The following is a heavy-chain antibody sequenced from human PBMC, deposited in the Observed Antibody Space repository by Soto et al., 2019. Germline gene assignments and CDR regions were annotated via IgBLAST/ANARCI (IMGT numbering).Heavy chain of an antibody. V-gene: IGHV3-74*01. J-gene: IGHJ2*01. Sequence: EVQLVESGRGLGQPGGSLRLSCAGSGFVCSSYWMHWVRQVPGKGLVWVSRITNDGSSTTYADSVNGRFTISRENAKNTLYLQMNSLGAEDSAVYYCAGGMQGSRYFDLWGRGTLVTVSS. CDR2: ITNDGSST. CDR3: AGGMQGSRYFDL. CDR1: GFVCSSYW.